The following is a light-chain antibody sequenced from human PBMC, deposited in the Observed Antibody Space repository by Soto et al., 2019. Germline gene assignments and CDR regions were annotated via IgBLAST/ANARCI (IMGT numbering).Light chain of an antibody. CDR3: LSADSGRTTSYRV. CDR1: GLPRKY. Sequence: SYELTQPPSVSVSLGQMARITCSGEGLPRKYAYWYQQKPRQPPVLVLHKDSERPSGIPERFSGSSSGTIATLTITGVQAEDEADYYCLSADSGRTTSYRVFGGGTKLTVL. V-gene: IGLV3-16*01. J-gene: IGLJ3*02. CDR2: KDS.